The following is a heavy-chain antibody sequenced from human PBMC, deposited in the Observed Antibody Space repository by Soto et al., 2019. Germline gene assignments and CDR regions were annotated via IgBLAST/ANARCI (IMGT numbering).Heavy chain of an antibody. Sequence: EVQLVESGGGMVQPGGSLRLSCAASGFTLSSYSMHWVRQAPGKGLEWVSYISGSGGTIYYADSVKGRFTISRDNAKNSLSVQMNSLRDEDTAVYFCARETGLRSSGWSYYFDFRGQGTRVTVSS. V-gene: IGHV3-48*02. J-gene: IGHJ4*02. D-gene: IGHD6-19*01. CDR3: ARETGLRSSGWSYYFDF. CDR1: GFTLSSYS. CDR2: ISGSGGTI.